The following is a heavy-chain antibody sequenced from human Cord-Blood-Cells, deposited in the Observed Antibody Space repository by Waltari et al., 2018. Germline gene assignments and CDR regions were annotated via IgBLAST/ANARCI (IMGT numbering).Heavy chain of an antibody. CDR3: AREGIRGVIDY. CDR1: GSTFRSYT. V-gene: IGHV3-48*02. CDR2: ISSSSTI. D-gene: IGHD3-10*01. J-gene: IGHJ4*02. Sequence: VQLVESGGGLVQPGGSLRLSSPASGSTFRSYTMNLVRQAPGKGVEWVSYISSSSTIYYADSVKGRFTISRDNAKNSLYLQMNSLRDEDTAVYYCAREGIRGVIDYWGQGTLVTVSS.